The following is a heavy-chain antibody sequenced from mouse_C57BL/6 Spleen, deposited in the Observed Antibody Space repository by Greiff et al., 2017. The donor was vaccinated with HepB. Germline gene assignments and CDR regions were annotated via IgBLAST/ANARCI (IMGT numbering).Heavy chain of an antibody. CDR2: IHPNSGST. CDR1: GYTFTSYW. CDR3: ARGDWDEYYFDH. Sequence: QVQLQQPGAELVKPGASVKLSCKASGYTFTSYWMHWVKQRPGQGLEWIGMIHPNSGSTNYNEKFKSKATLTVDKSSSTAYMQLSSLTSEDSAVYYCARGDWDEYYFDHWGQGTTLTVSS. V-gene: IGHV1-64*01. J-gene: IGHJ2*01. D-gene: IGHD4-1*01.